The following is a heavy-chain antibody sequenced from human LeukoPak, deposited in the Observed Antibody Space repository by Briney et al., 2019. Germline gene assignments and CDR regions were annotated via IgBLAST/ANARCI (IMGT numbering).Heavy chain of an antibody. CDR1: GGSFSGYY. J-gene: IGHJ5*02. CDR2: INHSGST. Sequence: PSETLSLTCAVYGGSFSGYYWSWIRQPPGKGLEWIGEINHSGSTNYNPSLKSRVTISVDTSKNQFSLKLSSVTAADTAVYYCARGSWLVHSWFDPWGQGTLVTVSS. CDR3: ARGSWLVHSWFDP. V-gene: IGHV4-34*01. D-gene: IGHD6-19*01.